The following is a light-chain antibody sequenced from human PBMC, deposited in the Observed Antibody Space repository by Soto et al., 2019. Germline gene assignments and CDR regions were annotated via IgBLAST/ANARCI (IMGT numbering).Light chain of an antibody. CDR1: QSISSSY. CDR2: DAS. CDR3: QHYGSSPPAT. Sequence: EVVLTQSPGTLSLSPGERATLSCRASQSISSSYLAWYQQKPGQAPRLLIYDASRRASGIPDRFSGSESGTDFTLTISRLEAEDFAVYHCQHYGSSPPATFGHGTNLEIK. V-gene: IGKV3-20*01. J-gene: IGKJ2*01.